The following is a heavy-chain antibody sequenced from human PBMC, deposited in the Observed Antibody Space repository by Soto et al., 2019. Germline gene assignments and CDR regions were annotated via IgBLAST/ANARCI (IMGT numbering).Heavy chain of an antibody. J-gene: IGHJ4*02. CDR3: ARGRYGDY. CDR1: GYTFTSYG. V-gene: IGHV1-18*01. CDR2: ISAHNGNT. Sequence: QVHLVQSGAEVKKPGASVKVSCKASGYTFTSYGITWVRQAPGQGLEWMGWISAHNGNTDYAQKLQGRVIVTRDTSTSTADMELRSLRSDDTAVYYCARGRYGDYWGQGVLVTVSS. D-gene: IGHD1-1*01.